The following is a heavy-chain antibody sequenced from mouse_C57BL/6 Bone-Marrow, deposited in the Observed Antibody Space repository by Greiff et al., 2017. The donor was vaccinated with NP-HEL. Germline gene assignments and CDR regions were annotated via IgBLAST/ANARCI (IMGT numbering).Heavy chain of an antibody. CDR2: ILPGSGST. Sequence: VKLQESGAELMKPGASVKLSCKATGYTFTGYWIEWVKQRPGHGLEWVGEILPGSGSTNYNEKFKGKATFTADTSSNTAYMQLSSRTTEDSAIYYCARKGYPWFAYWGQGTLVTVSA. D-gene: IGHD2-2*01. CDR1: GYTFTGYW. J-gene: IGHJ3*01. V-gene: IGHV1-9*01. CDR3: ARKGYPWFAY.